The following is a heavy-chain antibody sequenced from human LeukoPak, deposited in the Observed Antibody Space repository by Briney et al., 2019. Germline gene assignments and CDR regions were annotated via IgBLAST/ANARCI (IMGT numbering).Heavy chain of an antibody. Sequence: GGSLRLSCVASGFTFSSYSMNWVRQAPGKGLEWVSSISGTSRYIYYADSVMGRFTISRDNAKNSLSLQMNSLTAEDTAVYYCARGYSSSFATGYYFDYWGQGTLVTVSS. CDR2: ISGTSRYI. CDR1: GFTFSSYS. CDR3: ARGYSSSFATGYYFDY. V-gene: IGHV3-21*01. J-gene: IGHJ4*02. D-gene: IGHD6-13*01.